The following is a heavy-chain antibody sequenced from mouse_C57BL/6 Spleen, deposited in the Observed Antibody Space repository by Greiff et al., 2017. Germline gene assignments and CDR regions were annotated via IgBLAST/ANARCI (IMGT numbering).Heavy chain of an antibody. Sequence: VMLVESGAELVKPGASVKMSCKASGYTFTTYPIEWMKQNHGKSLEWIGNFNPYNDDTKYNEKFQGKATLTVEKSSSTVYLELSLLTSDDSAVYYCARGKIYYGNPHWYFDVWGTGTTVTVSA. CDR3: ARGKIYYGNPHWYFDV. CDR2: FNPYNDDT. V-gene: IGHV1-47*01. CDR1: GYTFTTYP. J-gene: IGHJ1*03. D-gene: IGHD2-1*01.